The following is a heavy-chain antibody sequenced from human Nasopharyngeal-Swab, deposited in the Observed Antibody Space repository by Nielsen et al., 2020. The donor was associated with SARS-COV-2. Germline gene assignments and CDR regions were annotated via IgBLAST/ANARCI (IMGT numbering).Heavy chain of an antibody. Sequence: SETLSLTYTVSGGSISSYYWSWIRQPPGKGLEWIGYIYYSGSTNYNPSLKSRVTISVDTSKNQFSLKLSSVTAADTVVYYCARRGFITGRAGYYYYMDVWGKGTTVTVSS. CDR1: GGSISSYY. D-gene: IGHD1-20*01. CDR3: ARRGFITGRAGYYYYMDV. CDR2: IYYSGST. V-gene: IGHV4-59*08. J-gene: IGHJ6*03.